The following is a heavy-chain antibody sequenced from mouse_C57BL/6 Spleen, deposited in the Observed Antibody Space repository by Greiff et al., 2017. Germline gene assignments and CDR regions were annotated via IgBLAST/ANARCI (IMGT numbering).Heavy chain of an antibody. J-gene: IGHJ2*01. CDR1: GYTFTDYY. CDR3: ARSLYYGSLDY. V-gene: IGHV1-26*01. Sequence: VQLQQSGPELVKPGASVKISCKASGYTFTDYYMNWVKQSHGKSLEWIGDINPNNGGTSYNQKFKGKATLTVDKSSSTAYMELRSLTSEDSAVYYCARSLYYGSLDYWGQGTTLIVSS. CDR2: INPNNGGT. D-gene: IGHD2-1*01.